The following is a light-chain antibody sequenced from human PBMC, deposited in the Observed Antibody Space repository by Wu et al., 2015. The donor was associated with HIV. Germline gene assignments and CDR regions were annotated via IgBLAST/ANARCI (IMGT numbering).Light chain of an antibody. CDR2: KAS. CDR1: QSITNW. CDR3: QQYDSYPT. V-gene: IGKV1-5*03. J-gene: IGKJ1*01. Sequence: DIQMTQSPSTLSASVGDRVTITCRASQSITNWLAWYQQKPGKAPKLLIYKASNLENGVPSRFSGSGSGTEFTLTISSLQPDDFATYYCQQYDSYPTFGQGTKVEAK.